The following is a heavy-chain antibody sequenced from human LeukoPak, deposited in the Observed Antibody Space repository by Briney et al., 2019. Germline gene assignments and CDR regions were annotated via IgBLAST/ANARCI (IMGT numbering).Heavy chain of an antibody. V-gene: IGHV3-30*18. CDR2: ISYDGSNK. Sequence: PGRSLRLSCAASGFTFSSYGMHWVRQAPGKGLEWVAVISYDGSNKYYADSVKGRFTISRDNSKNTLYLQMNSLRAEDTAVYYCAKDQAGYTMVRGVIIKAYYYYYGMDVWGQGTTVTVSS. CDR1: GFTFSSYG. J-gene: IGHJ6*02. D-gene: IGHD3-10*01. CDR3: AKDQAGYTMVRGVIIKAYYYYYGMDV.